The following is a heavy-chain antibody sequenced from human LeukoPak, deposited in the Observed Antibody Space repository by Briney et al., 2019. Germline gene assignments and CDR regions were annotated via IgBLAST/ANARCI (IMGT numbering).Heavy chain of an antibody. Sequence: GGSLRLSCAASGFTFSSYWMTWVRQAPGKGLEWVANIKRDGSEKYYMDSVKGRFTISRDNAKNSLYLQMNSLRVEDTAVYYCARPPHIAAAGQDWGQGTLVTVSS. V-gene: IGHV3-7*01. CDR2: IKRDGSEK. J-gene: IGHJ4*02. CDR1: GFTFSSYW. CDR3: ARPPHIAAAGQD. D-gene: IGHD6-13*01.